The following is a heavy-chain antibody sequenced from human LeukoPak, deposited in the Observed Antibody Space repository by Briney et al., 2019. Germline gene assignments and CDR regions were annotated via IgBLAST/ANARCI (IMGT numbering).Heavy chain of an antibody. CDR2: INPNSGGT. CDR1: GYTFTGYY. V-gene: IGHV1-2*02. CDR3: ARGVWLESYFDY. D-gene: IGHD6-19*01. Sequence: ASVKVSCKASGYTFTGYYMHWVRQAPGQGLEWMGWINPNSGGTNYAQKFQGRVTMTRDTSISTAYMELSRLRSGDTAVYYCARGVWLESYFDYWGQGTLVTVSS. J-gene: IGHJ4*02.